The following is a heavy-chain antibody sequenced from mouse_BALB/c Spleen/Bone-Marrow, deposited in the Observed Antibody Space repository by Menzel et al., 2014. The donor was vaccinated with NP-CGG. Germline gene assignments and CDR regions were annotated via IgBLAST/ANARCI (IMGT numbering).Heavy chain of an antibody. CDR2: INPGSGGT. V-gene: IGHV1-54*01. CDR3: AREQVRFFDV. Sequence: VQLVESGAELVRPGTSVKVSCKASGYAFTNYLIEWIKQRPGQGLEWIGVINPGSGGTNYSEKFKGKATLTADKSSFTAYIQLSSLTSDDSAVYFCAREQVRFFDVWGAGTTVTVSS. CDR1: GYAFTNYL. J-gene: IGHJ1*01. D-gene: IGHD2-14*01.